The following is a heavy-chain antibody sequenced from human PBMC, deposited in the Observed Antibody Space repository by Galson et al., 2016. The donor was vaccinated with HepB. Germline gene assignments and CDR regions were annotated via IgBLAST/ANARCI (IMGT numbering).Heavy chain of an antibody. D-gene: IGHD5-18*01. V-gene: IGHV5-51*01. Sequence: QSGAEVKKPGESLKISCKGSGYSFSDYWIGWVRQMPGKGLEWMGIIYPSDSHTRYSPSFQGQVTISADTSISTAYLHWSSLKASDTAMYYCVRQQLHSYGRTHFDFWGQGTLVTVS. CDR3: VRQQLHSYGRTHFDF. J-gene: IGHJ4*02. CDR1: GYSFSDYW. CDR2: IYPSDSHT.